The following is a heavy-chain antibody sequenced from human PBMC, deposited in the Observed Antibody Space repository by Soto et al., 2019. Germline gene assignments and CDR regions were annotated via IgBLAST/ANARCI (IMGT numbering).Heavy chain of an antibody. CDR3: ARDLANIVVVTAMGNWFGP. V-gene: IGHV1-18*01. CDR1: GYTFTNND. J-gene: IGHJ5*02. Sequence: ASVKVSCKASGYTFTNNDVSWVRQATGQGLEWMGWISAYNGNTNYAQKLQGRVTMTTDTSTSTAYMELRSLRSDDTAVYYCARDLANIVVVTAMGNWFGPWGQGTLVTVSS. D-gene: IGHD2-21*02. CDR2: ISAYNGNT.